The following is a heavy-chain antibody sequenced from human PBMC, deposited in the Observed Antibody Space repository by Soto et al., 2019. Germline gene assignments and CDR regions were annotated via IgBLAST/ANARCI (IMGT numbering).Heavy chain of an antibody. J-gene: IGHJ6*02. CDR1: GGSFGGYY. CDR2: INHSGST. D-gene: IGHD6-19*01. CDR3: ARDQAVATYYYYYYGMDV. Sequence: LSLTCAVYGGSFGGYYWSWIRQPPGKGLEWIGEINHSGSTNYNPSLKSRVTISVDTSKNQFSLKLSSVTAADTAVYYCARDQAVATYYYYYYGMDVWGQGTTVTVSS. V-gene: IGHV4-34*01.